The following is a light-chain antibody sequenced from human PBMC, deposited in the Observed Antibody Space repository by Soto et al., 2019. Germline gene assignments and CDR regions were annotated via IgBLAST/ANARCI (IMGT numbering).Light chain of an antibody. CDR1: QSVNSY. CDR3: QQRSNWPLT. Sequence: EIVLTQSPATLSLSPGERATLSCRASQSVNSYLAWYQQKPGQAPRLLIYDASNRATGIPARFSGSGSGTDFTITISSLEPEDFAVYYCQQRSNWPLTFGPGTKVDIK. V-gene: IGKV3-11*01. CDR2: DAS. J-gene: IGKJ3*01.